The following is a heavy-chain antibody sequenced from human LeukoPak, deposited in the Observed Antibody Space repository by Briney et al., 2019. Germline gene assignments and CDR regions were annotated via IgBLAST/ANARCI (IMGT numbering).Heavy chain of an antibody. Sequence: SVKVSCKASGGTFSSYTISWVRQAPGQGLEWMGRIIPILGIANYAQKFQGRVTMTRDTSISTAYMELSRLRSDDTAVYYCARDPSGSYSEDAFDIWGQGTMVTVSS. CDR1: GGTFSSYT. J-gene: IGHJ3*02. V-gene: IGHV1-69*04. D-gene: IGHD1-26*01. CDR3: ARDPSGSYSEDAFDI. CDR2: IIPILGIA.